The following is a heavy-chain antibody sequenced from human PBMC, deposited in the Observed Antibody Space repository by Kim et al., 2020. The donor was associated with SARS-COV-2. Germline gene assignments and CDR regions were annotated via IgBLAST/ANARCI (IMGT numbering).Heavy chain of an antibody. D-gene: IGHD5-12*01. J-gene: IGHJ4*02. V-gene: IGHV3-21*01. CDR2: ISSSSSYI. CDR3: ARVETWLREYYFDY. Sequence: GGSLRLSCAASGFTFSSYSMNWVRQAPGKGLEWVSSISSSSSYIYYADSVKGRFTISRDKAKNSLYLQMNSLRAEDTAVYYCARVETWLREYYFDYWGQGTLVTVSS. CDR1: GFTFSSYS.